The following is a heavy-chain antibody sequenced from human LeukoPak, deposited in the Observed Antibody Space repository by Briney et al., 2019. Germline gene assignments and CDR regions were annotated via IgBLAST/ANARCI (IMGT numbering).Heavy chain of an antibody. D-gene: IGHD6-13*01. J-gene: IGHJ4*02. V-gene: IGHV3-43*02. CDR2: ISGDGSST. Sequence: GGSLRLSCAASGFTFDGYAVHWVRQAPGKGLEWVSLISGDGSSTYYADSVKGRFTISRDNSKNSLYLQMNSLRSEDTALYYCAKEGQSSSWYYWGQGTLVTISS. CDR1: GFTFDGYA. CDR3: AKEGQSSSWYY.